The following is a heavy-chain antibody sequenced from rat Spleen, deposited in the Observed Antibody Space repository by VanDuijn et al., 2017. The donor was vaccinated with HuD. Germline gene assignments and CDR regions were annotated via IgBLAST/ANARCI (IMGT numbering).Heavy chain of an antibody. D-gene: IGHD4-3*01. CDR1: GFNFNDYW. CDR2: INKDSRII. CDR3: AREDIGVDY. J-gene: IGHJ2*01. V-gene: IGHV4-2*01. Sequence: EVKLVESGGGLVQPGRSLKLSCAASGFNFNDYWMGWVRQAPGKGLEWIGEINKDSRIIKYSPSLKEKFIISRDNAQNTLYLQMNKLRSEDTGIYFCAREDIGVDYWGQGVMVTVSS.